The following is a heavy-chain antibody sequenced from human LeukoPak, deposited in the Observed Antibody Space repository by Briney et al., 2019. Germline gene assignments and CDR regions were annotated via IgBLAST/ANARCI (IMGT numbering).Heavy chain of an antibody. CDR1: GFTFSSYA. J-gene: IGHJ5*02. CDR3: AYPQWDL. D-gene: IGHD6-19*01. Sequence: PGGSLRLSCAASGFTFSSYAMSWVRQAPGQGLEWVSAISGSVVSTYYADSVKGRLNISRDNSKNTLYLQMNSLRAEDTAVYYCAYPQWDLWGQGTLVTVSS. CDR2: ISGSVVST. V-gene: IGHV3-23*01.